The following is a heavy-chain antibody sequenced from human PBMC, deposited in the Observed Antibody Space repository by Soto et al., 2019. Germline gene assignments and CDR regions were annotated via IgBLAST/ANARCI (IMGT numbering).Heavy chain of an antibody. CDR3: ASMTYGYHFDY. CDR2: IFHTGRA. D-gene: IGHD5-12*01. J-gene: IGHJ4*02. V-gene: IGHV4-59*12. Sequence: QVQLQESGPGLVKPSETLSLTCLFSGGSLTTNYWSWIRQPPGKGLEWIGYIFHTGRANFNPSLMGRASISIDTSKSQFSLNLTSVTAADTAVYYCASMTYGYHFDYWGQGSRVIVSS. CDR1: GGSLTTNY.